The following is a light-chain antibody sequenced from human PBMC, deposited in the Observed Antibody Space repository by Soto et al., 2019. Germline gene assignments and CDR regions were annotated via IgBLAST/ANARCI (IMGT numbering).Light chain of an antibody. Sequence: EIVLTQSPATLSLSPGERATLSCRASQSVSSYLAWYQQKPGQAPRLLIYDASNRATGIPARFSGSGSGTDFTLTMIRLEPDDFAVYYCQQRSDWPSTFGGGTKVQIK. V-gene: IGKV3-11*01. CDR1: QSVSSY. CDR2: DAS. J-gene: IGKJ4*01. CDR3: QQRSDWPST.